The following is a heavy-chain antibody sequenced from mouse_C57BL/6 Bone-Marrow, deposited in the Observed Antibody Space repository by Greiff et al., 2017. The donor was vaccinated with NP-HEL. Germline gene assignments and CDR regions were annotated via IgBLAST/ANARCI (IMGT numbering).Heavy chain of an antibody. D-gene: IGHD2-2*01. CDR3: ARSPLWLRRNYYAMDY. J-gene: IGHJ4*01. V-gene: IGHV3-8*01. Sequence: EVQLPESGPGLAKPSQTLSLTCSVTGYSITSDYWNWIRKFPGNKLEYMGYISYSGSTYYNPSLIRRISIIRDTSKNQYYLLLNSVTTEDTATYYCARSPLWLRRNYYAMDYWGQGTSVTVSS. CDR2: ISYSGST. CDR1: GYSITSDY.